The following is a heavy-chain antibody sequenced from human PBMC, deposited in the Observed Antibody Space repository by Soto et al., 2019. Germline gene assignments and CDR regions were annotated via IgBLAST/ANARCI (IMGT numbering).Heavy chain of an antibody. Sequence: GGSLRLSCAASGFTFSSYALSWVRQAPGKGLKWVSAVSGSGSSTYYADSVKGRFTISRDNSKNTLFLQMNSLRAEDTAVYYCAKDSSSWSSNYYYYGMDVWGQGTTVTVSS. CDR3: AKDSSSWSSNYYYYGMDV. V-gene: IGHV3-23*01. D-gene: IGHD6-13*01. J-gene: IGHJ6*02. CDR2: VSGSGSST. CDR1: GFTFSSYA.